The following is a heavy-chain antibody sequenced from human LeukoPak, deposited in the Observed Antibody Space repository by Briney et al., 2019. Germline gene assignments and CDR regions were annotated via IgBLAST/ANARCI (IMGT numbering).Heavy chain of an antibody. J-gene: IGHJ4*02. D-gene: IGHD6-19*01. V-gene: IGHV3-66*01. Sequence: GGSLRLSCVASGFTVSYNYMSWVRQAPGKGLEWVSIIYGGGTTYYADSVKGRFTISRDNSKNTLYLQMNSLRAEDTAVYYCAKGSYSSGWYGWGQGTLVTVSS. CDR3: AKGSYSSGWYG. CDR2: IYGGGTT. CDR1: GFTVSYNY.